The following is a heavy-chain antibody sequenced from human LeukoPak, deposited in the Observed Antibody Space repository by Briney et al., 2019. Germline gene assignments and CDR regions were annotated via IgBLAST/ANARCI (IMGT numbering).Heavy chain of an antibody. V-gene: IGHV3-48*01. CDR1: GFSFSSYA. CDR2: ISSSSSTI. J-gene: IGHJ3*02. D-gene: IGHD3-22*01. Sequence: HPGGSLRLSCATSGFSFSSYAMSWVRQAPGKGLEWVSYISSSSSTIYYADSVKGRFTISRDSAKNSLYLQMNSLRAEDTAVYYCARGNHYYDSSGTKAFDIWGQGTMVTVSS. CDR3: ARGNHYYDSSGTKAFDI.